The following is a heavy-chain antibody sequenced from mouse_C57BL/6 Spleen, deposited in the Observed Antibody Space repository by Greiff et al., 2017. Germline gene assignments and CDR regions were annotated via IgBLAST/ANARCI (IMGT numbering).Heavy chain of an antibody. CDR2: INPYNGDT. V-gene: IGHV1-20*01. D-gene: IGHD1-1*01. Sequence: VQLQQSGPELVKPGDSVKISCKASGYSFTGYFMNWVMQSHGKSLEWIGRINPYNGDTFYNQKFKGKATLTVDKSSSTAHMELRSLTSEDSAVYYCARSYYGSSSSFAYWGQGTLVTVSA. CDR1: GYSFTGYF. CDR3: ARSYYGSSSSFAY. J-gene: IGHJ3*01.